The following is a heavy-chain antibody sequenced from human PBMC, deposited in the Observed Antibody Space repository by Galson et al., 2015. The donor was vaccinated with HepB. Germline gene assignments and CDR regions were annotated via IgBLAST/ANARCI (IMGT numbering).Heavy chain of an antibody. CDR1: GGSFSGYY. Sequence: LSLTCAVYGGSFSGYYWSWIRQPPGKGLEWIGEINHSGSTNYNPSLKSRVTILLDTSKNQFSLELSSVTAADTAVYYCARGGGSMDVWGQGTTVTVSS. V-gene: IGHV4-34*01. D-gene: IGHD3-10*01. J-gene: IGHJ6*02. CDR2: INHSGST. CDR3: ARGGGSMDV.